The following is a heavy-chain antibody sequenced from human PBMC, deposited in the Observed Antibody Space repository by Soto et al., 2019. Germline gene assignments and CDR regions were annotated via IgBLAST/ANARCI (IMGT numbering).Heavy chain of an antibody. V-gene: IGHV1-3*01. CDR3: ARGKGMEENYYYYGLDI. J-gene: IGHJ6*02. Sequence: ASVKVSCKASGYTFTSYGILWVRQAPGQRLEWMGWINAANGDTKYSPKFQGRVTITRDTSASTAYMELSSLRSEDTAVYYCARGKGMEENYYYYGLDIWGQGTTVTVSS. D-gene: IGHD1-1*01. CDR1: GYTFTSYG. CDR2: INAANGDT.